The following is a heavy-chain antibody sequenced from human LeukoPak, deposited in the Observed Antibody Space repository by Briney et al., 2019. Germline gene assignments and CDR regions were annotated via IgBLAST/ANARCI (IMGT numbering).Heavy chain of an antibody. CDR1: GFTFSSYE. D-gene: IGHD3-22*01. CDR3: ARRGAWSSGYQGTTYYMDV. J-gene: IGHJ6*03. V-gene: IGHV3-48*03. CDR2: ISSSGSTI. Sequence: GGSLRLSCAASGFTFSSYEMNWVRRAPGKGLEWVSYISSSGSTIYYADSVKGRFTISRDNAKKSLYLQMNSLRAEDTAVYYCARRGAWSSGYQGTTYYMDVWGKGTTVTVSS.